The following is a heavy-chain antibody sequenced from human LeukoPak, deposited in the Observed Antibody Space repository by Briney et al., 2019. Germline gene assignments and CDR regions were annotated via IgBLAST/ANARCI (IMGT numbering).Heavy chain of an antibody. V-gene: IGHV4-39*02. J-gene: IGHJ4*02. CDR2: FYYTGDT. CDR1: GGSITSSTYS. Sequence: SETLSLTCSVSGGSITSSTYSWGWIRQPPGKGLEWIGSFYYTGDTYYGPSLKSRVTISVDSSKNHFSLNLTSLTAADTAVYYCARLLPYCSERICYFWEYFDSWGQGTLVTVSS. D-gene: IGHD2-15*01. CDR3: ARLLPYCSERICYFWEYFDS.